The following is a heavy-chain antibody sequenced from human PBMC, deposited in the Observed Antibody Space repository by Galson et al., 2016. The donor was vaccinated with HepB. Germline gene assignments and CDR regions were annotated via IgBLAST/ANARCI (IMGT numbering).Heavy chain of an antibody. CDR2: IKGDGSVT. Sequence: SLRLSCAASGFTFSSYWMHWVRQAPGKGLVWVSRIKGDGSVTSYADSVKGRFTISRDNAKNTLYLQMNSLKDEDTAVYYCARPRATAVVGRGGFDPWGQGTLVTVSS. CDR1: GFTFSSYW. V-gene: IGHV3-74*01. J-gene: IGHJ5*02. D-gene: IGHD6-19*01. CDR3: ARPRATAVVGRGGFDP.